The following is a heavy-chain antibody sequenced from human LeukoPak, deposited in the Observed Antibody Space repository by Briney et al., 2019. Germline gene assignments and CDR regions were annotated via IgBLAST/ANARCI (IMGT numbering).Heavy chain of an antibody. CDR1: GFSFSTYT. V-gene: IGHV3-30-3*01. CDR3: ARGRDSDYAFDY. D-gene: IGHD4-17*01. Sequence: GGSLRLSCAASGFSFSTYTMNWVRQAPGKGLERVAGIQHDGSRTYYADSVKGRFTISRDNSKNTLYLEMNSLTPEDTALYYCARGRDSDYAFDYWGQGTLVTVSS. J-gene: IGHJ4*02. CDR2: IQHDGSRT.